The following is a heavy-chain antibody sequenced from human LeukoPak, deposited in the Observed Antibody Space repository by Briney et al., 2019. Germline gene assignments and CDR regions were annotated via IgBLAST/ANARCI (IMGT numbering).Heavy chain of an antibody. CDR2: IYYSGST. V-gene: IGHV4-59*08. J-gene: IGHJ5*02. D-gene: IGHD3-10*01. CDR3: ARHMGQYGSGSYYTQNWFDP. CDR1: GGSISSYF. Sequence: SETLSLTCTVSGGSISSYFWSRIRQPPGKGLEWIGYIYYSGSTNYNPSLKSRVTISVDTSKNQFSLKLSSVTAADTAVYYCARHMGQYGSGSYYTQNWFDPWGQGTLVTVSS.